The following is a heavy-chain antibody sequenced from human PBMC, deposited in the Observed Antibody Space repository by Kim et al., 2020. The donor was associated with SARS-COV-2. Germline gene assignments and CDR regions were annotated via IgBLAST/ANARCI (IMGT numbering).Heavy chain of an antibody. V-gene: IGHV3-9*01. CDR2: ISWNSGSI. CDR1: GFTFDDYA. CDR3: AKAIAVAQVAAQYYFDY. D-gene: IGHD6-19*01. Sequence: GGSLRLSCAASGFTFDDYAMHWVRQAPGKGLEWVSGISWNSGSIGYADSVKGRFTISRDNAKNSLYLQMNSLRAEDTALYYCAKAIAVAQVAAQYYFDYWGQGTLVTVSS. J-gene: IGHJ4*02.